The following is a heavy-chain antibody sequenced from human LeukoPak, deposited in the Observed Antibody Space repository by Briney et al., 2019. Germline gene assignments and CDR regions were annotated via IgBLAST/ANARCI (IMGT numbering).Heavy chain of an antibody. CDR3: ARNAYYSADY. D-gene: IGHD2/OR15-2a*01. J-gene: IGHJ4*02. V-gene: IGHV4-4*02. Sequence: SETLSLTCDVSGGSISSGYWWSWVRQSPGKGLGWIAEIHHSGSANYNPSLKSRVTISVDKSKNQFSVMLTPVTAADTAVYYCARNAYYSADYWGQGTLVTVSS. CDR1: GGSISSGYW. CDR2: IHHSGSA.